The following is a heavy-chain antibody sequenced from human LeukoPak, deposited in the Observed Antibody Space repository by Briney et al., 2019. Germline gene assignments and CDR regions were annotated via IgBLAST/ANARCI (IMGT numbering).Heavy chain of an antibody. CDR3: ARRGLDQLLAYWYFDL. V-gene: IGHV4-38-2*01. CDR1: GYSISSGYY. J-gene: IGHJ2*01. D-gene: IGHD2-2*01. CDR2: IYHSGST. Sequence: PSETLSLTCAVSGYSISSGYYWGWIRQPPGKGLEWIGSIYHSGSTYYNPSLKSRVTISVDTSKNQFSLKLSSVTAADTAVYCCARRGLDQLLAYWYFDLWGRGTLVTVSS.